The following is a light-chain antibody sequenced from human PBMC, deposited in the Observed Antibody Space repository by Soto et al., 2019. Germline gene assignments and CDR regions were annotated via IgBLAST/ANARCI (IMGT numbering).Light chain of an antibody. J-gene: IGKJ1*01. CDR3: QQYGSSPST. V-gene: IGKV3-20*01. Sequence: EIVLTQSPGTLSLSPGERATLSCRASQSVRSSYLAWYQQRPGQAPRLLIYGASTRDTGIPDRFSGSGSGTDVTLTISGLEPEDFAVYYCQQYGSSPSTFGQGTK. CDR2: GAS. CDR1: QSVRSSY.